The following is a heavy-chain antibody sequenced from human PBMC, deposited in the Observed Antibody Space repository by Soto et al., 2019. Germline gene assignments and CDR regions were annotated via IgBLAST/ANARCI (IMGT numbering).Heavy chain of an antibody. Sequence: QITLKESGPTLVKPTQTLTLTCIFSGVSLPTNGVGVAWIRQPPGKPLEWLALIYWDDDKRFNPSLKSRLTLTKDTSKNRVVLTLTNMDPLDTGTYYCAHRRAREAGRDDAYDVWGRGPLVVVSS. V-gene: IGHV2-5*02. CDR3: AHRRAREAGRDDAYDV. D-gene: IGHD6-6*01. J-gene: IGHJ3*01. CDR1: GVSLPTNGVG. CDR2: IYWDDDK.